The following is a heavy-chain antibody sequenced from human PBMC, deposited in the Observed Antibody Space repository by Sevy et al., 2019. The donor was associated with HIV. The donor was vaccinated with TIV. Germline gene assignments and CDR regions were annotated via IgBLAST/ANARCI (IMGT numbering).Heavy chain of an antibody. Sequence: GGSLRLSCAASGFSFDDYAMHWVRQAPGKGLEWVSGISWNSGSKDYADSVKGRFTISRVNAKNSLYLQMNSLRAEDMTLYYCTKEGIGYAFDIWGQGTMVTVSS. J-gene: IGHJ3*02. CDR1: GFSFDDYA. V-gene: IGHV3-9*03. CDR3: TKEGIGYAFDI. D-gene: IGHD6-13*01. CDR2: ISWNSGSK.